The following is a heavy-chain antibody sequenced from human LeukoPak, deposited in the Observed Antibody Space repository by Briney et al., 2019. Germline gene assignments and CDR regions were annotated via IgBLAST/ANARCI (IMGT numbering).Heavy chain of an antibody. D-gene: IGHD3-10*01. Sequence: PGGSLRLSCAASGFIFDDYGMSWVRQAPGKGLEWVSGINWNDGSTGYADSVKGRFTISRDNAKNSLYLQMNSLSAEDTALYYCARGDYYGSGSSGGDYWGQGTLVTVSS. CDR1: GFIFDDYG. CDR3: ARGDYYGSGSSGGDY. CDR2: INWNDGST. J-gene: IGHJ4*02. V-gene: IGHV3-20*04.